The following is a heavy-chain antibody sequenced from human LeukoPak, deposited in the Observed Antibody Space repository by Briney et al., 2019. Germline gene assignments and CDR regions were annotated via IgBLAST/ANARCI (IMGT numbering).Heavy chain of an antibody. V-gene: IGHV4-39*01. Sequence: SETLSLTCTASGDSIRTTRYWGWIRQPPGKGLEWIGAVYFSGSTYYNPSLKSRVIISVDTSKNQSSLKLTSVTAADTAVYYCATQGYNNQTMDVWGQGTTVTVSS. CDR3: ATQGYNNQTMDV. J-gene: IGHJ6*02. CDR2: VYFSGST. CDR1: GDSIRTTRY. D-gene: IGHD5-24*01.